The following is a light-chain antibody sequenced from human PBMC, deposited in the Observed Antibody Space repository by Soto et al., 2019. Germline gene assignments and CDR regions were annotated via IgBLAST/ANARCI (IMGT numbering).Light chain of an antibody. CDR1: QRVSTSY. J-gene: IGKJ4*01. Sequence: EIVLTQSPGTLSLSPGERATLSCRASQRVSTSYLAWYQQKPGQAPRLLIYSTSNMATGIPDRFSGSGSGTDFSLTISRLEPEDFAVYYCHQYGSSPFTFGGGTKVEFK. CDR3: HQYGSSPFT. V-gene: IGKV3-20*01. CDR2: STS.